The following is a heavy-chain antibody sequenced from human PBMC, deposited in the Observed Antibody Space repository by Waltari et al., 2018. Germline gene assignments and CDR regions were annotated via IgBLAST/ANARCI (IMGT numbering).Heavy chain of an antibody. CDR2: ISGSCGST. J-gene: IGHJ4*02. D-gene: IGHD3-10*01. CDR3: AKDRPYYGSGSHFDY. CDR1: GFTVSSYA. V-gene: IGHV3-23*01. Sequence: EVQLLESGGGLVQPGGSLKLSCAASGFTVSSYAMSWVRQAPGKVLDWVSAISGSCGSTYYADSVKGRFTISRDNSKNTLYLQMNSLRAEDTAVYYCAKDRPYYGSGSHFDYWGQGTLVTVSS.